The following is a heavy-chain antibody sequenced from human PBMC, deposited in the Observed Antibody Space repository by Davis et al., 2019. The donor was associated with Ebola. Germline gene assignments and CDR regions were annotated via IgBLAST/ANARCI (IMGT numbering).Heavy chain of an antibody. V-gene: IGHV4-34*01. CDR3: ARGLRSLCRSISCYTSYYYYYMDV. Sequence: PSETLSLTCAVYGGSFSGYYWSWIRQPPGKGLEWIGEINHSGSTNYNPSLKSRVTISVDTSKNQFSLKLSSVTAADTAVYYCARGLRSLCRSISCYTSYYYYYMDVWGKGTTVTVSS. D-gene: IGHD2-2*02. J-gene: IGHJ6*03. CDR2: INHSGST. CDR1: GGSFSGYY.